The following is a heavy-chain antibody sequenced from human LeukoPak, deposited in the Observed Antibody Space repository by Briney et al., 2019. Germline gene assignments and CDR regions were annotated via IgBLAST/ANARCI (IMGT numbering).Heavy chain of an antibody. CDR2: ISDSGGKT. V-gene: IGHV3-23*01. CDR3: ATRPGYRAFDY. J-gene: IGHJ4*02. CDR1: GFTFSNYG. D-gene: IGHD1-1*01. Sequence: PGGSLRLSCAASGFTFSNYGMNWVRQAPGKGLEWVSVISDSGGKTHYADSVKGRFTISRDNPKNTLYLQMNSLRLEDTAVYYCATRPGYRAFDYWGQGTLVTVSS.